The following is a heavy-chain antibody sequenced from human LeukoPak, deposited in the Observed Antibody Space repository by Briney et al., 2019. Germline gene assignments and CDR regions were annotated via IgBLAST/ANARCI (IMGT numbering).Heavy chain of an antibody. CDR1: GGSISSYY. CDR2: IYYSGST. D-gene: IGHD3-22*01. J-gene: IGHJ5*02. CDR3: ARNSKEMIARPQFDP. Sequence: SETLSLTCTVSGGSISSYYWSWIRQPPGKGLEWIGYIYYSGSTNYNPSLKSRVTISVDTSKNQFSLKLSSVTAADTAVYYCARNSKEMIARPQFDPWGQGTLVTVSS. V-gene: IGHV4-59*01.